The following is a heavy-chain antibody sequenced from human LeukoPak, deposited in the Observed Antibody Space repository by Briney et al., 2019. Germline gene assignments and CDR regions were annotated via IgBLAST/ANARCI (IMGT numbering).Heavy chain of an antibody. V-gene: IGHV3-48*02. CDR1: GFTLSGYS. CDR3: ARGDVYYYDSSDFEC. J-gene: IGHJ4*02. D-gene: IGHD3-22*01. Sequence: GGSLRLSCAASGFTLSGYSMNWVRQAPGKGLEWVSYISSSSSTIYYADSVKGRFTISRDNAKNSLYLQMNSLRDEDTAVYYCARGDVYYYDSSDFECWGQGTLVTVSS. CDR2: ISSSSSTI.